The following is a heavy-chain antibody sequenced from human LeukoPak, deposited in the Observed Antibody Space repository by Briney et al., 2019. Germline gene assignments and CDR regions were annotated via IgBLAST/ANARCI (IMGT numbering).Heavy chain of an antibody. D-gene: IGHD6-19*01. CDR2: ISGSGGTT. J-gene: IGHJ4*02. V-gene: IGHV3-23*01. CDR1: GFTFSSYA. Sequence: GGSLRLSCAASGFTFSSYAMSWVRQAPGKGLEWVSGISGSGGTTYYADSVKGRFTISRDNSKNTLYLQMNSLRAEDTAVYYCAKDMYSSGWFSFDYWGQGTLVTVSS. CDR3: AKDMYSSGWFSFDY.